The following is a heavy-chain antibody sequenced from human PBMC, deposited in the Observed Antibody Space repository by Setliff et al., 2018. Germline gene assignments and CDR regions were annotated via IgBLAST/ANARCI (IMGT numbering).Heavy chain of an antibody. J-gene: IGHJ3*02. CDR3: ARRWNFGPYGSGSHDGFDM. V-gene: IGHV4-34*01. D-gene: IGHD3-10*01. Sequence: KTSETLSLTCAVYDGSFSHYYWSWIRQPPGKGLEWIGEINHYGSTKYKSSLRGRVTISLDTAENQFSLKLSSVTAADTAVYYCARRWNFGPYGSGSHDGFDMWGQGTMVTVSS. CDR1: DGSFSHYY. CDR2: INHYGST.